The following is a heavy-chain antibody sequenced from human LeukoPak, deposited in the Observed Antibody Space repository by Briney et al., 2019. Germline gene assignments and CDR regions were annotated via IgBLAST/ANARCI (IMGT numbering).Heavy chain of an antibody. J-gene: IGHJ2*01. V-gene: IGHV4-39*01. CDR2: IYYSGSA. CDR3: AGHCSSTSCYPAYYWYFDL. D-gene: IGHD2-2*01. Sequence: SETLSLTCTVSRGSLSSTSYYSGWIRQPPGKGLEWIGSIYYSGSAYYNPSLKSRVTISVDTSKNPFSLKLSSVTAAITVLYYCAGHCSSTSCYPAYYWYFDLWGRGTLVTVSS. CDR1: RGSLSSTSYY.